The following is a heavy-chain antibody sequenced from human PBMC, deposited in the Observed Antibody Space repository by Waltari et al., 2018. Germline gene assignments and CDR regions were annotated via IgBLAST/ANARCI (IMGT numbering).Heavy chain of an antibody. V-gene: IGHV3-23*01. Sequence: EVQLLESGGGLVQPGGSLRLSCAASGFTFSSYAMSWVRQAPGKGLEWVSAISGSGGSTYYADSVKGRFTISRDNSKNTLYLQMNSLRAEDTAIYYCAKDQRIAVAGIDYWGQGTLVTVSS. CDR3: AKDQRIAVAGIDY. D-gene: IGHD6-19*01. CDR1: GFTFSSYA. CDR2: ISGSGGST. J-gene: IGHJ4*02.